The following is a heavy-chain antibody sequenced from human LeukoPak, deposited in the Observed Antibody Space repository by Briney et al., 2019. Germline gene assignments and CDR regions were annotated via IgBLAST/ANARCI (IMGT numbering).Heavy chain of an antibody. CDR1: GFTFSSYW. D-gene: IGHD6-13*01. V-gene: IGHV3-7*01. J-gene: IGHJ6*03. Sequence: GGSLRLSCAASGFTFSSYWMSWVRQAPGKGLEWVATIKYDGSDKYYVDSVRGRFTISRDNAKNSLYLQMNSLSGEDTAVYFCARDGSSWYKGYMDVWGKGTTVTISS. CDR3: ARDGSSWYKGYMDV. CDR2: IKYDGSDK.